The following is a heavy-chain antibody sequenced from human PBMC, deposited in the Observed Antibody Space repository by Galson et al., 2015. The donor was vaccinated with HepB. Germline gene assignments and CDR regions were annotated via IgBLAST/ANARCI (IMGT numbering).Heavy chain of an antibody. CDR2: IYYRSKWYN. Sequence: CAISGDSVSSNSAAWNWIRQSPSRGLEWLGRIYYRSKWYNDYAVSVKSRITINPDTSKNQFSLQLNSVTPEDTAVYYCASSYSSGWYGARHYYYGMDVWGQGTTVTVSS. CDR1: GDSVSSNSAA. V-gene: IGHV6-1*01. J-gene: IGHJ6*02. CDR3: ASSYSSGWYGARHYYYGMDV. D-gene: IGHD6-19*01.